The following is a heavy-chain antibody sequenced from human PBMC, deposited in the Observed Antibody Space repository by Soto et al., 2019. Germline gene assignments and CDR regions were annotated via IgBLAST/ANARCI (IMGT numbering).Heavy chain of an antibody. J-gene: IGHJ4*02. V-gene: IGHV3-74*01. CDR3: ARDGEGY. CDR2: INTDGSAA. CDR1: GFTFSSNW. D-gene: IGHD2-21*01. Sequence: EVQLVESGGGLVQPGGSLRLSCAASGFTFSSNWMHWVRQVPGKGLVWVSRINTDGSAADYADSVKGRFTVSRDNAKNTQYLQVNSLRAEDTAVYYCARDGEGYWGQGTLVTVSS.